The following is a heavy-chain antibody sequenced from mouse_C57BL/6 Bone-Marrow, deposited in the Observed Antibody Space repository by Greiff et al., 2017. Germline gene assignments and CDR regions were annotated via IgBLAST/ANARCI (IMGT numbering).Heavy chain of an antibody. CDR2: INPYNGGT. Sequence: EVQLQQSGPVLVKPGASVKMSCKASGYTFTDYYMNWVKQSHGKSLEWIGVINPYNGGTSYNQKFKGKATLTVDKSSSTASMELNSLTSEDSAVYYGAREGYYYGSSYNYWGQGTTLTVSS. CDR3: AREGYYYGSSYNY. D-gene: IGHD1-1*01. CDR1: GYTFTDYY. J-gene: IGHJ2*01. V-gene: IGHV1-19*01.